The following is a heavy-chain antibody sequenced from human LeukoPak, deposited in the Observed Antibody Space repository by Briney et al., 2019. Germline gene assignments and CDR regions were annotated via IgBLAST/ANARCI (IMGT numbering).Heavy chain of an antibody. J-gene: IGHJ5*02. V-gene: IGHV4-39*01. CDR3: ARNSGNYLGWFDP. CDR2: IHYSGRT. D-gene: IGHD1-26*01. Sequence: PSETLSLTCTVSGXSISTSSYYWGWIRQPPAKGLEWIGTIHYSGRTYYNPSLKSRVTISVDTSKNQFSLKMSSVTAADTAMYYCARNSGNYLGWFDPWGQGTLVTVSS. CDR1: GXSISTSSYY.